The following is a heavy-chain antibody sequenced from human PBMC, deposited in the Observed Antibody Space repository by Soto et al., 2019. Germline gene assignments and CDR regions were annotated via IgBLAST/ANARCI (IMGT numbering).Heavy chain of an antibody. V-gene: IGHV4-34*01. J-gene: IGHJ5*02. Sequence: SETLSLTCAVYGGSFSGYYWSWIRQPPGKGLEWIGEINHSGSTNYNPSLKSRVTISVDTSKNQFSLKLSSVTAADTAVYYCARWDKKWSTRWSGRLDPWGQGTLVTVSS. CDR2: INHSGST. CDR1: GGSFSGYY. CDR3: ARWDKKWSTRWSGRLDP. D-gene: IGHD3-3*01.